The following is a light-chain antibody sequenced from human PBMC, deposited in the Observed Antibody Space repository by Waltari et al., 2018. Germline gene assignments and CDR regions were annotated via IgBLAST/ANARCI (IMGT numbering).Light chain of an antibody. V-gene: IGLV2-23*01. CDR1: SSDVGTYNY. J-gene: IGLJ2*01. CDR2: DVT. Sequence: SALTQPASVSGSPGQSITISCTGTSSDVGTYNYFSWSQQYPGKAPKLMIYDVTKRPSGISDRFSGSKSGNTASLTISGLQAEDEADYYCCSYAGSSSLLFGGGTKLTVL. CDR3: CSYAGSSSLL.